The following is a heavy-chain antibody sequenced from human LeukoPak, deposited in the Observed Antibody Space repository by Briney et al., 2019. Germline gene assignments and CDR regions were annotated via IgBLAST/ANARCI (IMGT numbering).Heavy chain of an antibody. CDR3: ARTTPQLERYYYGMDV. D-gene: IGHD1-1*01. Sequence: SVKVSCKASGGTFSSYAISWVRQAPGQGLEWMGGIIPIFGTANYAQKFQGRVTITADESTSTAYMELSSLRSEDTAVYYCARTTPQLERYYYGMDVWGQGTTVTVSS. CDR1: GGTFSSYA. V-gene: IGHV1-69*13. CDR2: IIPIFGTA. J-gene: IGHJ6*02.